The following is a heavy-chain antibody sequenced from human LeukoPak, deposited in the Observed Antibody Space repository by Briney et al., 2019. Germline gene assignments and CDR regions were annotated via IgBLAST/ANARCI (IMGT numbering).Heavy chain of an antibody. J-gene: IGHJ5*02. CDR3: ARALGYCSSTSCSSWFDP. CDR2: IIPILGIA. D-gene: IGHD2-2*01. CDR1: GGTFSSYA. Sequence: SVKVSCKASGGTFSSYAISWVRQAPGQGLEWMGRIIPILGIANYAQKFQGRVTITADKSTSTAYMELSSLRSEDTAVYYCARALGYCSSTSCSSWFDPWGQGTLVTVSS. V-gene: IGHV1-69*04.